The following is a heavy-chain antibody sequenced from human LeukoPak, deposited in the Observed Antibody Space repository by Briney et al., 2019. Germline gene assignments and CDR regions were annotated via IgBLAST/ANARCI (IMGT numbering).Heavy chain of an antibody. Sequence: GGSLRLACAASGFTFDDYGMSWVRHAPGKGLEWVSGVTSGGGHIYYADFVKGRFTISRDDSKNTLFLQMDSLRVEDTAVYYCVTGDPIWFDPWGQGTLVTVSS. CDR3: VTGDPIWFDP. CDR1: GFTFDDYG. V-gene: IGHV3-23*01. J-gene: IGHJ5*02. D-gene: IGHD3-10*01. CDR2: VTSGGGHI.